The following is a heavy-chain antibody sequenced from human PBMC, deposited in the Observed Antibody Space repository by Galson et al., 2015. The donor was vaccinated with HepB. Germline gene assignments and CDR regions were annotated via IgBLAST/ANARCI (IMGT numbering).Heavy chain of an antibody. CDR1: GGTFSNFS. Sequence: SVKVSCKASGGTFSNFSISWVRQAPGQGLEWMGGIIPVFGTSNYAQKFQGRVTITADDSTTTASMELSSLRSEDTAVYYCAIVAVRPPYHFDCWGQGTQVTVSS. CDR3: AIVAVRPPYHFDC. D-gene: IGHD6-6*01. J-gene: IGHJ4*02. CDR2: IIPVFGTS. V-gene: IGHV1-69*13.